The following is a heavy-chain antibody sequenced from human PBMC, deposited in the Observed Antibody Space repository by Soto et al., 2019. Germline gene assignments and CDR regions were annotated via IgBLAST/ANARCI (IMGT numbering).Heavy chain of an antibody. CDR2: IRNKANRYTT. J-gene: IGHJ4*01. V-gene: IGHV3-72*01. CDR1: VFTFSDHY. D-gene: IGHD5-18*01. CDR3: TRDDTLEHGTLEY. Sequence: VGSLRLSCASSVFTFSDHYMDCVRHSPGKGLEWVGRIRNKANRYTTEYAASVKGRFTISRDDSRNSLYLQMNSLQTEDTAVYYCTRDDTLEHGTLEYWGQGALVIVSS.